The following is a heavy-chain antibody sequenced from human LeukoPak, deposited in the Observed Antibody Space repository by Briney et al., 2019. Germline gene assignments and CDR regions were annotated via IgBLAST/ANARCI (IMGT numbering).Heavy chain of an antibody. D-gene: IGHD3-3*01. CDR2: INTDGSRT. Sequence: GGSLRLSCAASGFTFSTYWMHWVRQAPGKGLVWVSRINTDGSRTDSVEGRFTISRDNAKNTLYLQMNSLRAEDTAVYYCAFDYDFWSGYPFDAFDIWGQGTMVTVSS. J-gene: IGHJ3*02. V-gene: IGHV3-74*01. CDR3: AFDYDFWSGYPFDAFDI. CDR1: GFTFSTYW.